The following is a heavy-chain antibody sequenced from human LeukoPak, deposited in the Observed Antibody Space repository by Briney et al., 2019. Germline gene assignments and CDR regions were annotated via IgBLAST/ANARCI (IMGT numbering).Heavy chain of an antibody. V-gene: IGHV4-34*01. J-gene: IGHJ4*02. Sequence: SETLSLTCAVYGGSFSGYYWSWIRQPPGKGLEWIGEINHSGSTNYNPSLKSRVTISVDTSKNQFSLKLSSVTAADTAVYYCARDNYGSGSYFAFGLLGDFDDWGQGTLVTVSS. CDR2: INHSGST. CDR3: ARDNYGSGSYFAFGLLGDFDD. D-gene: IGHD3-10*01. CDR1: GGSFSGYY.